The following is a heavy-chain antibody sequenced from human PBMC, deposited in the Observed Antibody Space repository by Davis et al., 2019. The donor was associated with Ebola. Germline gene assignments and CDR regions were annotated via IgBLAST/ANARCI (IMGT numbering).Heavy chain of an antibody. CDR1: GFTFSSYA. CDR3: AKGYGDYRTRRYFDY. J-gene: IGHJ4*02. V-gene: IGHV3-23*01. D-gene: IGHD4-17*01. Sequence: PGGSLRLSCAASGFTFSSYAMSWVRQAPGKGLEWVSAISGSGGSTYYADSVKGRFTISRDNSKNTLYLQMNSLRAEDTAVYYCAKGYGDYRTRRYFDYWGQGTLVTVSS. CDR2: ISGSGGST.